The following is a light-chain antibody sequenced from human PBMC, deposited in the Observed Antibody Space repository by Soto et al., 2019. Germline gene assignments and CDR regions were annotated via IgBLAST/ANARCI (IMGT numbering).Light chain of an antibody. CDR1: RRDVGGYNY. J-gene: IGLJ2*01. Sequence: QSALTQPASVSGSPGQSITISCTGTRRDVGGYNYVSWYQQYPGKSPKLMIYDVYKRPSGVPDRFSGSKSGNTASLTVSGLQAEDEADYYCSSYAVNNKVVFGGGTKLTVL. V-gene: IGLV2-8*01. CDR2: DVY. CDR3: SSYAVNNKVV.